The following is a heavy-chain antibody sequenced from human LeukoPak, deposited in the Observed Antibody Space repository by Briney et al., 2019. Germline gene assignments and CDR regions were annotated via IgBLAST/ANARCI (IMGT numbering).Heavy chain of an antibody. CDR2: IYYSGST. Sequence: SETLSLTCTVSGGSISSYYWSWIRQPPGKGLEWIGYIYYSGSTKYNPFLKSRVTISVETSKNQFSLKLSSVTVADTAVYYCARDQISRGSSSSDYFDYWGQGTLVTVSS. J-gene: IGHJ4*02. CDR3: ARDQISRGSSSSDYFDY. CDR1: GGSISSYY. V-gene: IGHV4-59*12. D-gene: IGHD6-6*01.